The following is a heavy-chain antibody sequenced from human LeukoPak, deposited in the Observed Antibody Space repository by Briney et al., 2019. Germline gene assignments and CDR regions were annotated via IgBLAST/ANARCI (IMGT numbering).Heavy chain of an antibody. D-gene: IGHD4-17*01. CDR2: IIPIFGTA. J-gene: IGHJ5*02. CDR3: ARSLRRGGP. V-gene: IGHV1-69*13. Sequence: SVNVSFKASGGTFISYAISGVRQAPGQGRDWMGLIIPIFGTANYVQKFHGRVTITADDSTTTAYMELSRLRCEDTAVYYCARSLRRGGPWGQGTLVTVSS. CDR1: GGTFISYA.